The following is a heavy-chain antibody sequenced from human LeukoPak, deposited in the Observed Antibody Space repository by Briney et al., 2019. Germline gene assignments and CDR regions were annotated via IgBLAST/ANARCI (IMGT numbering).Heavy chain of an antibody. D-gene: IGHD6-19*01. J-gene: IGHJ4*02. CDR3: VREVDLASIRDY. CDR2: TSYRSTRSI. CDR1: GDSVSSNSVT. V-gene: IGHV6-1*01. Sequence: SQTLSPTCAISGDSVSSNSVTWNWIRQSPWSGLEWLGRTSYRSTRSIHYAVSFKSQMTINPDTFKNQFSLQLSSVTPEDTAVYYCVREVDLASIRDYWGQGILVTVSS.